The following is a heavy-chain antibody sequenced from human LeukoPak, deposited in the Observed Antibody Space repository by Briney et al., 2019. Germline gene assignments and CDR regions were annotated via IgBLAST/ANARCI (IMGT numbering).Heavy chain of an antibody. CDR1: GFTFDNYA. CDR2: ISWNAGGI. CDR3: AKGTTFDAFDI. D-gene: IGHD3-16*01. V-gene: IGHV3-9*01. J-gene: IGHJ3*02. Sequence: GGSLRLSCAAAGFTFDNYAMHWVRQAPGKGLEWVSRISWNAGGIVYADSVKGRFTISRDNAKNSLYLQTNSLRAEDTALYYCAKGTTFDAFDIWGQGTMVTVSS.